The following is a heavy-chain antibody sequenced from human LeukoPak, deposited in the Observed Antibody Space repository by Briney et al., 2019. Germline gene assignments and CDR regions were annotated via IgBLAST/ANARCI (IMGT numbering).Heavy chain of an antibody. CDR1: GFALSTYW. V-gene: IGHV3-7*01. CDR3: ARDLVWLQFEH. J-gene: IGHJ5*02. CDR2: VGKDGSEK. Sequence: GGSLRLSCAASGFALSTYWMIWVRQAPGKGLEGVASVGKDGSEKSYVDSVKGRFTISRDNARNSLYLQMSSLRVEATAVYYCARDLVWLQFEHWGQGTLVTVSS. D-gene: IGHD5-24*01.